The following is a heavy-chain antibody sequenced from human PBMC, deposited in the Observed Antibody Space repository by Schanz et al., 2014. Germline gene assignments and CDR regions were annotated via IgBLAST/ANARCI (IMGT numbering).Heavy chain of an antibody. V-gene: IGHV1-69*04. Sequence: QVQLVQSGAEVKKPGSSVTVSCKASGDTLSSYGISWVRQAPGQGLEWMGRIIPNLGSANYAQKFQGRVTITADKSTSTVYMELSSLRSEDTPIYYCARGNTIFGVVILGWLDPWGQGTLVTVSS. CDR3: ARGNTIFGVVILGWLDP. CDR1: GDTLSSYG. D-gene: IGHD3-3*01. J-gene: IGHJ5*02. CDR2: IIPNLGSA.